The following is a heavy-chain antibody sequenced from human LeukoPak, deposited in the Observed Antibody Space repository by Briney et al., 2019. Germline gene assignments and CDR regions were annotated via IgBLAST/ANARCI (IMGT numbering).Heavy chain of an antibody. CDR3: ARGAGWLIDY. Sequence: PSETLSLTCTVSGGSISSGGYYWSWIRQHPGKGLEWIGYIYYSGSTYYNPSLKSRITISVDTSKNQFSLKLSSVTAADTAVYYCARGAGWLIDYWGQGILVTVSS. V-gene: IGHV4-31*03. D-gene: IGHD3-16*01. CDR1: GGSISSGGYY. J-gene: IGHJ4*02. CDR2: IYYSGST.